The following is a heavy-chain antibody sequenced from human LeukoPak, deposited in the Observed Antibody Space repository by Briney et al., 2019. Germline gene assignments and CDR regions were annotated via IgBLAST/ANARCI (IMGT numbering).Heavy chain of an antibody. D-gene: IGHD4-17*01. CDR1: GGTFSSYA. Sequence: SVKVSCKASGGTFSSYAISWVRQAPGQGLEWMGRIIPILGIANYAQKFQGRVTITADKSTSTAYMELSSLRSEDTAVYYCARDDYALRMGYWYFDYWGQGTLVTVSS. CDR2: IIPILGIA. V-gene: IGHV1-69*04. CDR3: ARDDYALRMGYWYFDY. J-gene: IGHJ4*02.